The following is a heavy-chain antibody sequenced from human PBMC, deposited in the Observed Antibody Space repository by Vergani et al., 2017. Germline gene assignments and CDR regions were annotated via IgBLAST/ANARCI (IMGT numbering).Heavy chain of an antibody. CDR1: GYTLTELS. CDR2: VDPEDGET. J-gene: IGHJ5*02. CDR3: ATDLGSGGRNWFDP. V-gene: IGHV1-24*01. Sequence: QVQLVQSGAEVKKPGASVKVSCKVSGYTLTELSMHWVRQAPGKGLEWMGLVDPEDGETIYAEKFQGRVTITADTSTDTAYMELSSLRSEDTAVYYCATDLGSGGRNWFDPWGQGTLVTVSS. D-gene: IGHD3-10*01.